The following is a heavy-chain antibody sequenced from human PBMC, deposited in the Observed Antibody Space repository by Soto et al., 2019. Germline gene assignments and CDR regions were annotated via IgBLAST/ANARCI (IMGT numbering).Heavy chain of an antibody. Sequence: SGPTMVNPPQILTLTCTFSGFSRSTSGLGVGWIGQRPGKALEWLALIYWHDDKRYSPSLKSRLTITKDTSKNQVVLTMTNMDPVDTATYYCAHSGIYSSSWNGMDVWGQGTTVTVSS. D-gene: IGHD6-13*01. J-gene: IGHJ6*02. CDR3: AHSGIYSSSWNGMDV. CDR2: IYWHDDK. CDR1: GFSRSTSGLG. V-gene: IGHV2-5*01.